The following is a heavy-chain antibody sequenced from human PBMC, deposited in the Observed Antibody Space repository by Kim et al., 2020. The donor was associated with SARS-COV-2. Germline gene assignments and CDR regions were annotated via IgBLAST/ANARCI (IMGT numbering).Heavy chain of an antibody. CDR3: ARGVIVVVPVAIISYYYYYMDV. D-gene: IGHD2-2*01. V-gene: IGHV1-2*02. Sequence: ASVKVSCKASGYTFTGSYIHWVRQAPGQGLEWMGWINPNSGGTNYAQKFQGRVTMTRDTSISTAYMELSRLRSDDTAVYYCARGVIVVVPVAIISYYYYYMDVWGKGTTVTVSS. CDR1: GYTFTGSY. CDR2: INPNSGGT. J-gene: IGHJ6*03.